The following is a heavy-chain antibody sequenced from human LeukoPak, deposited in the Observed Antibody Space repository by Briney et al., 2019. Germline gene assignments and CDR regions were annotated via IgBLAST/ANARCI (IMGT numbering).Heavy chain of an antibody. V-gene: IGHV1-2*02. Sequence: ASVKVSCKASGYTFTSYYMHWVRQAPGQGLEWMGWINPNSGGTKYAQKFQGRVTMTRDTSISTAYMGLSRLRSDDTAVYYCWYNWNYIDYWGQGTLVTVSS. CDR3: WYNWNYIDY. CDR2: INPNSGGT. J-gene: IGHJ4*02. D-gene: IGHD1-20*01. CDR1: GYTFTSYY.